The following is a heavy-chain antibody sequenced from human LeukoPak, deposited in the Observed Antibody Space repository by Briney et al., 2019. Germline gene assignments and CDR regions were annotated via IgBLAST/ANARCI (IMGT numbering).Heavy chain of an antibody. CDR1: GGTFSSYA. CDR2: IIPIFGTA. V-gene: IGHV1-69*13. D-gene: IGHD4-17*01. Sequence: GASVKVSCKASGGTFSSYAISWVRQAPGQGLEWMGGIIPIFGTANYAQKFQGRVTITADESTRTAYMELSSLRSEDTAVYYCARVEGGTVNFDYWGQGTLVTVSS. J-gene: IGHJ4*02. CDR3: ARVEGGTVNFDY.